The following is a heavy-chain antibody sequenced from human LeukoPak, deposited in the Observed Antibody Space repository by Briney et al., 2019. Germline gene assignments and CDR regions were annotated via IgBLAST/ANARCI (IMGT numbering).Heavy chain of an antibody. J-gene: IGHJ5*02. V-gene: IGHV4-39*01. CDR1: GGSISSNSYY. CDR2: ISYSGST. CDR3: ARSLSGTTRPRWFDP. D-gene: IGHD1/OR15-1a*01. Sequence: PSETLSLTCTVSGGSISSNSYYWGWVRQPPGKGLEWIGTISYSGSTYYNPSLKSRVTISVDTSKDQFSLNLISVTAADTAVYYCARSLSGTTRPRWFDPWGQGTLVTVSS.